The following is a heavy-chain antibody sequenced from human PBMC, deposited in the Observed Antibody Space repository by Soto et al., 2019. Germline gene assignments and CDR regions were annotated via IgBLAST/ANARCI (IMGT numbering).Heavy chain of an antibody. J-gene: IGHJ4*02. CDR3: ARDNNWSYDY. CDR2: IGPDGSST. CDR1: GFTFSRHW. D-gene: IGHD1-1*01. V-gene: IGHV3-74*01. Sequence: VGSLRLSGAASGFTFSRHWMHWVRQAPGKGLVWVSHIGPDGSSTRDADSVQGRFTISRDNARNTLYLQMNSLRDEDTAVYYCARDNNWSYDYWGQGILVTVSS.